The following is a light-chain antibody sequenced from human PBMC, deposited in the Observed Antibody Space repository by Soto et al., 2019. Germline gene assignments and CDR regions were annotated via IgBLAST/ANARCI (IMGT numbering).Light chain of an antibody. Sequence: EIVMTQSPATLSVSPGERATLSCRASQSVSSNLAWYQQKPGQAPRLLIYGASTRATGIPARLSGSGSGTEFNLTISSLQSEDFSVYYCQQYNNGPGTFGQGTKVEIK. CDR3: QQYNNGPGT. J-gene: IGKJ1*01. V-gene: IGKV3-15*01. CDR1: QSVSSN. CDR2: GAS.